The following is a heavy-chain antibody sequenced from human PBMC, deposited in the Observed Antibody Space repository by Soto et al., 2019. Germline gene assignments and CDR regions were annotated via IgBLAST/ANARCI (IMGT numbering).Heavy chain of an antibody. Sequence: PGGSLRLSCVASGFTFSSYGMHWVRQAPGKGLEWVSAISGSGGSTYYADYVKGRFTISRDNSKNTLYLQMNSLRAEDTAVYYCAKDFWVAAGTPLYYWGQGTLVTVSS. CDR2: ISGSGGST. V-gene: IGHV3-23*01. D-gene: IGHD6-13*01. CDR1: GFTFSSYG. CDR3: AKDFWVAAGTPLYY. J-gene: IGHJ4*02.